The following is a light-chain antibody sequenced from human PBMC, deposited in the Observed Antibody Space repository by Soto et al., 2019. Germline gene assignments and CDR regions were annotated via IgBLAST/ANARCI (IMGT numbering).Light chain of an antibody. J-gene: IGKJ4*01. CDR1: QSVRNW. CDR2: DAS. V-gene: IGKV1-5*01. Sequence: DIQMTQSPSTLFASVGDRVTITCRASQSVRNWLAWYQQKPGKAPKLLIYDASSLESGVPSRFSGSGSGTEFTLTISSLQPDDFATYYCQQYNSYSPDTFGGGTKVDI. CDR3: QQYNSYSPDT.